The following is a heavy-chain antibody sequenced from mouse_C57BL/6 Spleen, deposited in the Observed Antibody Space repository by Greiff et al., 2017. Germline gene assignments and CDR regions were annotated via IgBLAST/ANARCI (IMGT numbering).Heavy chain of an antibody. J-gene: IGHJ2*01. V-gene: IGHV1-7*01. CDR2: INPSSGYT. Sequence: VQLQQPGAELAKPGASVKLSCKASGYTFTCYWMHWVKQRPGQGLEWIGYINPSSGYTKYNQKFKDKATLTADKSSSTAYMQLSSLTYEDSAVYYCARSGVYDDYAFGDWGQGGTRTVSS. CDR1: GYTFTCYW. CDR3: ARSGVYDDYAFGD. D-gene: IGHD2-3*01.